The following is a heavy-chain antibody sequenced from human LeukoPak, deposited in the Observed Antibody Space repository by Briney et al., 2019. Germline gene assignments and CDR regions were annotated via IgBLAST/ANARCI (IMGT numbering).Heavy chain of an antibody. CDR1: GGSFSGYY. Sequence: SETLSLTCAVYGGSFSGYYWSWIRKPPGKGLEWIGEINHSGSTNYNPSLKSRVTISVDTSKNQFSLKLSSVTAADTAVYYCARGNSVPVFDYWGQGTLVTVSS. V-gene: IGHV4-34*01. CDR3: ARGNSVPVFDY. D-gene: IGHD3-10*01. CDR2: INHSGST. J-gene: IGHJ4*02.